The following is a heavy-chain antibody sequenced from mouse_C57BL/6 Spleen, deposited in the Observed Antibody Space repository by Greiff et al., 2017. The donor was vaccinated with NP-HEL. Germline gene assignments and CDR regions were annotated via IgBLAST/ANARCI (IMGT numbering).Heavy chain of an antibody. J-gene: IGHJ3*01. V-gene: IGHV1-26*01. D-gene: IGHD1-1*01. CDR2: INPNNGGT. CDR1: GYTFTDYY. Sequence: EVQLQQSGPELVKPGASVKISCKASGYTFTDYYMNWVKQSHGKSLEWIGDINPNNGGTSYNQKFKGKATLTVDKSSSTAYMELRSLTSEDSAVYYCAREDGSSLAWCAYWGQGTLVTVSA. CDR3: AREDGSSLAWCAY.